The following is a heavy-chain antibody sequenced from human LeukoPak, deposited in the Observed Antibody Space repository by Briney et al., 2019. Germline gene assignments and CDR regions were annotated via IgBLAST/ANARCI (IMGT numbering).Heavy chain of an antibody. D-gene: IGHD5-24*01. CDR1: GYTFTGYY. Sequence: ASVKVSCKASGYTFTGYYMHWVRQAPGQGLEWMGWMNPNSGNTGYAQKFQGRVTITRNTSISTAYMELSSLRSEDTAVYYCARGHGASYYYYMDVWGKGTTVTVSS. CDR2: MNPNSGNT. J-gene: IGHJ6*03. V-gene: IGHV1-8*03. CDR3: ARGHGASYYYYMDV.